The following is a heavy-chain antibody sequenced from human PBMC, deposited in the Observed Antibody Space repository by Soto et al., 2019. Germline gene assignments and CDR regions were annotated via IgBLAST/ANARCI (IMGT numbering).Heavy chain of an antibody. CDR2: IYYSGST. D-gene: IGHD3-22*01. Sequence: SETLSLTCTVSGGSISSGDYYWSWIRQPPGKGLEWIGYIYYSGSTYYNPSLKSRVTISVDTSRNQFSLKLSSVTAADTAVYYCASLTYYYDSSGLDPWGQGTRVTVSS. CDR3: ASLTYYYDSSGLDP. CDR1: GGSISSGDYY. J-gene: IGHJ5*02. V-gene: IGHV4-30-4*01.